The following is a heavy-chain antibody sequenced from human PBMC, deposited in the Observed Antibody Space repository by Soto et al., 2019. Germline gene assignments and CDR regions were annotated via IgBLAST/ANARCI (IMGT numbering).Heavy chain of an antibody. D-gene: IGHD6-19*01. CDR2: ISGSSDYI. CDR1: VFTFSFSS. Sequence: WWSLRLSCSASVFTFSFSSMNWFRQAPGKGLEWVSSISGSSDYIYYADSVKGRFTVSRDNARNTLYLQMNSLRPEDTAVYYCARDGSGWSRDCWGQGTLVTVSS. V-gene: IGHV3-21*01. J-gene: IGHJ4*02. CDR3: ARDGSGWSRDC.